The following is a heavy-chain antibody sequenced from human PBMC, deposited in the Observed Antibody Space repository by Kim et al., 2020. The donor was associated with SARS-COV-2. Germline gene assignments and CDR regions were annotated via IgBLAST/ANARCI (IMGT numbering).Heavy chain of an antibody. CDR3: AKYTMDYYYYGMDV. D-gene: IGHD3-10*01. CDR2: ISGSGGST. V-gene: IGHV3-23*01. Sequence: GGSLRLSCAASGFTFSSYAMSWVRQAPGKGLEWVSAISGSGGSTYYADSVKGRFTISRDNSKNTLYLQMNSLRAEDTAVYYCAKYTMDYYYYGMDVWGQGTTVTVSS. J-gene: IGHJ6*02. CDR1: GFTFSSYA.